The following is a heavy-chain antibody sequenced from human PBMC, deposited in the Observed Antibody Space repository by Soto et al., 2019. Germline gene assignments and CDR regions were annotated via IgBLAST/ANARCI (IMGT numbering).Heavy chain of an antibody. CDR1: GFTFSNAW. CDR3: TTMGYDILTGYFYYYYGMDV. CDR2: IKSKTDGGTT. V-gene: IGHV3-15*01. Sequence: GGSLRLSCAASGFTFSNAWMSWVRQAPGKGLEWVGRIKSKTDGGTTDYAAPVKGRFTISRDDSKNTLFLQMNSLKTEDTAVYYCTTMGYDILTGYFYYYYGMDVWGQGTTVTVSS. D-gene: IGHD3-9*01. J-gene: IGHJ6*02.